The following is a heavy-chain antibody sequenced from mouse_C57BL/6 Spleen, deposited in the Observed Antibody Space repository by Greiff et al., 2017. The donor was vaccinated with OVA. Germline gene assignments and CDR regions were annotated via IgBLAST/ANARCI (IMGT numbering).Heavy chain of an antibody. V-gene: IGHV1-64*01. CDR3: AREVGTGAMDY. Sequence: QVQLQQPGAELVKPGASVKLSCKASGYTFTSYWMHWVKQRPGQGLEWIGMIHPYSGSTNYNEKFKSKATLTVDKSSSTAYMQLSSLTSEDSAVYYCAREVGTGAMDYGGQGTSVTVSS. J-gene: IGHJ4*01. CDR1: GYTFTSYW. CDR2: IHPYSGST. D-gene: IGHD1-1*02.